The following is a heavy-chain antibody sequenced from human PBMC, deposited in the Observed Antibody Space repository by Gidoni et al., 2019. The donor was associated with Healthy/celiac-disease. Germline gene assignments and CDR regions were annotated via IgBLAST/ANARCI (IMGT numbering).Heavy chain of an antibody. CDR3: ARDRYDDSSGYLTF. D-gene: IGHD3-22*01. Sequence: QVQLVESGGGVVQPWRSLRLSCASSGLPFISYGMHWVRQAPGKGLEWVEVIWYDGSNKYYADSVKGRFTISRDNSKNTLYRQMNSLRAEDTAVYYCARDRYDDSSGYLTFWGQGNLVTVSS. V-gene: IGHV3-33*01. J-gene: IGHJ4*02. CDR2: IWYDGSNK. CDR1: GLPFISYG.